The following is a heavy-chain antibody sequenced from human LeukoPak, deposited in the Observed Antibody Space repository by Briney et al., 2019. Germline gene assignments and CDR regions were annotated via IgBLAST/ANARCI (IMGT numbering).Heavy chain of an antibody. V-gene: IGHV3-9*01. D-gene: IGHD2-2*01. CDR1: GFTFDDYA. CDR2: ISWNSGSI. Sequence: GRSLRLSCAASGFTFDDYAMHWVRQAPGKGLEWVSGISWNSGSIGYADSVKGRFTISRDNAKNSLYLQMNSLRAEDTALYYCAKEGTGYCSSTSCQGWRYFDYWGQGTLVTVSS. CDR3: AKEGTGYCSSTSCQGWRYFDY. J-gene: IGHJ4*02.